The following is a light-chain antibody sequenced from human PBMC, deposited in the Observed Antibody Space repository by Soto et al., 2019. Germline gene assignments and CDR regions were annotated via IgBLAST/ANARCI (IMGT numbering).Light chain of an antibody. J-gene: IGKJ5*01. CDR1: QSVGSN. CDR3: QQRQYWPPIT. Sequence: ERVMTQSPGTLSVSPGERATLSCRASQSVGSNLAWYQQKPGQAPRLLIYGASTRATGIPVRFSGSGSGTDFTLTISSLEPEDFAIYYCQQRQYWPPITFGQGTRLEIK. V-gene: IGKV3-15*01. CDR2: GAS.